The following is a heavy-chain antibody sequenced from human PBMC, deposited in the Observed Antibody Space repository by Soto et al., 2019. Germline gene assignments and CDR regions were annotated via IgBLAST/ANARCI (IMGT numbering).Heavy chain of an antibody. Sequence: QVQLVESGGGVVQPGRSLRLSCAASGFTFSSYGMHWVRQAPGKGLEWVAVIWYDGSNKYYADSVKGRFTISRDNSKNTLYLKMNSLRAEDTGVYYCARGVVRGVSPAWGFDPWCQGTLVTVSS. D-gene: IGHD3-10*01. CDR1: GFTFSSYG. V-gene: IGHV3-33*01. CDR3: ARGVVRGVSPAWGFDP. CDR2: IWYDGSNK. J-gene: IGHJ5*02.